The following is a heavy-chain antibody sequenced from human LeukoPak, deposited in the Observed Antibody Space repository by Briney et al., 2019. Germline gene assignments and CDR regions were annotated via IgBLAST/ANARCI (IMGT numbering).Heavy chain of an antibody. CDR1: GYTFTGYD. CDR2: INPNNGGT. V-gene: IGHV1-2*02. J-gene: IGHJ4*02. Sequence: ASVKVSCKSSGYTFTGYDIHWVRQAPGQGLEWMGWINPNNGGTKYVQKFQGRVTMTRDTSISTAYMELSRLRSDDTAVYYCARAYCGGDCYQRSDFDYWGKGTLVTVSS. D-gene: IGHD2-21*02. CDR3: ARAYCGGDCYQRSDFDY.